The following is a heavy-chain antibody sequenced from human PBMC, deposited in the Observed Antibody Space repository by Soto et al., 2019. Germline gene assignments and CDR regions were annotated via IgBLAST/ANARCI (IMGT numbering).Heavy chain of an antibody. J-gene: IGHJ6*02. CDR3: ARGQQWPLFRPNYYYGMDV. CDR1: GFTLNSYA. Sequence: XGSRWRSCAASGFTLNSYAIHKVRHAPGKGLEWVAVISYDGSNKYYADSVKGRFTISRDNSKNTLYLQMNSLRAEDTAVYYWARGQQWPLFRPNYYYGMDVWGQGSTVTVSS. CDR2: ISYDGSNK. D-gene: IGHD6-19*01. V-gene: IGHV3-30-3*01.